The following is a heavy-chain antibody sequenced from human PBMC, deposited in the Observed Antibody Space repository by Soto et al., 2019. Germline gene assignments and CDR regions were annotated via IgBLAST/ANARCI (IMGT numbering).Heavy chain of an antibody. D-gene: IGHD5-18*01. Sequence: PGESLKISCKGSGYSYTTYWISWVRQMPGKGLEWMGRVDPRDSFANYNPSFRGHVTISADKSLSTAYLQWSSLKASDTAMYFCATLDTDMAETHFDYWGQGTLVTVSS. V-gene: IGHV5-10-1*01. CDR1: GYSYTTYW. CDR2: VDPRDSFA. J-gene: IGHJ4*02. CDR3: ATLDTDMAETHFDY.